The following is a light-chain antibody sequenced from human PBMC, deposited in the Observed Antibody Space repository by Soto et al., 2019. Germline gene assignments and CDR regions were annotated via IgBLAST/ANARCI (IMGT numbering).Light chain of an antibody. J-gene: IGKJ2*01. CDR2: GSS. Sequence: EVVLTQSPGTLSFSPGEIATLSCRASQSVSNNYFAWYQQKPGQAPRLLIFGSSDMATGIPDRFSGSGAGTDVTLTISRLEPADFAVYYCQQYGSSRPYTFGQGTTLEIK. CDR1: QSVSNNY. V-gene: IGKV3-20*01. CDR3: QQYGSSRPYT.